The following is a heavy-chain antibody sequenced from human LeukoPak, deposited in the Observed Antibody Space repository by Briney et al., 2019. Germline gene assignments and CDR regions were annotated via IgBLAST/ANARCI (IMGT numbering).Heavy chain of an antibody. CDR1: GYTFTSYY. D-gene: IGHD3-22*01. CDR2: INPSGGST. V-gene: IGHV1-46*01. Sequence: ASVKVSCKASGYTFTSYYMHWVRQAPGQGLEWMGIINPSGGSTSYAQKFQGRVTMTRDMSTSTVYMELSSLRSEDTAVYYCAREDSSGYLGGKDAFDIWGQGTMVTVSS. J-gene: IGHJ3*02. CDR3: AREDSSGYLGGKDAFDI.